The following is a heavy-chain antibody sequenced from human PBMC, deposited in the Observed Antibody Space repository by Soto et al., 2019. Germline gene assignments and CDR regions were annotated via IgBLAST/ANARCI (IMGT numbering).Heavy chain of an antibody. V-gene: IGHV4-30-4*01. CDR1: GGSISSGDYY. CDR2: IYYSGST. J-gene: IGHJ6*02. CDR3: ARDIGFNWNYGNYYYYGMDV. D-gene: IGHD1-7*01. Sequence: SETLSLTCTVSGGSISSGDYYWSWIRQPPGKGLEWIGYIYYSGSTYYNPSLKSRVTISVDTSKNQFSLKLSSVTAADTAVYYCARDIGFNWNYGNYYYYGMDVWGQGTTVTVS.